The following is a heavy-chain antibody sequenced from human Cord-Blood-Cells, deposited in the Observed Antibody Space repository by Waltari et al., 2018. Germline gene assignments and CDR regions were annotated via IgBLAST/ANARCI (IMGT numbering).Heavy chain of an antibody. CDR3: ARREYGSGTHKADAFDI. V-gene: IGHV4-39*01. CDR2: IYYSGRT. D-gene: IGHD3-10*01. CDR1: GGSISSSSYY. Sequence: QLQLQESGPGLVKPSETLSLTCTVSGGSISSSSYYWGWIRQPPGKGLEWIGSIYYSGRTYSTPSLKSRVTISVDTSKNQFSLKLSSVTAADTAVYYCARREYGSGTHKADAFDIWGQGTMVTVSS. J-gene: IGHJ3*02.